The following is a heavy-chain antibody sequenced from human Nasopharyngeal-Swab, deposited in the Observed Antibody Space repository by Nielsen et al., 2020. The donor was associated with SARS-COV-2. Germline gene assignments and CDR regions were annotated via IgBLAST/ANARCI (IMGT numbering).Heavy chain of an antibody. V-gene: IGHV3-30*18. D-gene: IGHD2-15*01. CDR3: AKDRSVSCSGGSCYSTSRYYGMDV. CDR2: ISYDGSNK. CDR1: GFTFSSYG. J-gene: IGHJ6*02. Sequence: GESLKISCVASGFTFSSYGMHWVRQAPGKGLEWVAVISYDGSNKYYADSVKGRFTISRDNSKNTLYLQMNSLRAEDTAVYYCAKDRSVSCSGGSCYSTSRYYGMDVWGQGTTVTVSS.